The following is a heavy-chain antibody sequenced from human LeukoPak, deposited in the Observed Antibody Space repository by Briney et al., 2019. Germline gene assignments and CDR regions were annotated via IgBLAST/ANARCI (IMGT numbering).Heavy chain of an antibody. J-gene: IGHJ4*02. D-gene: IGHD3-10*01. CDR1: GFTFSTYW. V-gene: IGHV3-7*01. Sequence: GGSLRLSCEASGFTFSTYWVTWVRQAPGKGLEWVANINQDGSEKYYVDSVKGRFTISRDNAKNSLYLQMNSLRAEDTAVYYCARGSGRYYIYWGQGTLVTVSS. CDR3: ARGSGRYYIY. CDR2: INQDGSEK.